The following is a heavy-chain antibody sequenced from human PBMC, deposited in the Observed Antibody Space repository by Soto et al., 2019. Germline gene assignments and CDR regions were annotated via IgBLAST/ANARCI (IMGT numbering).Heavy chain of an antibody. V-gene: IGHV4-30-2*01. CDR2: IYHSGST. Sequence: SETLSLTCAVSDGSISSGGYSLSWIRQPPGKGLEWIGYIYHSGSTYYNPSLKSRVTISLDRSKNQFSLKLSSVTAADTAVYYCDRLEVREGRFAPWAQGTFVTVSS. D-gene: IGHD2-2*01. J-gene: IGHJ5*02. CDR1: DGSISSGGYS. CDR3: DRLEVREGRFAP.